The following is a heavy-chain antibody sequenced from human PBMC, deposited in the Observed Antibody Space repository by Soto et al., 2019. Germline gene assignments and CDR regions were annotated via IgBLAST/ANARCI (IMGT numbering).Heavy chain of an antibody. CDR1: GGSVSSGNYY. CDR2: IYYTGSS. CDR3: AKFRGGSISSWCFDH. V-gene: IGHV4-61*01. Sequence: SETLSLTCTVSGGSVSSGNYYWSWIRQPPGKGLEWIGFIYYTGSSSYNPSLKSRVTMSLDKSNNQFSLKLTSVTAGDTAVYYCAKFRGGSISSWCFDHWGQGTLVTVSS. J-gene: IGHJ4*02. D-gene: IGHD6-13*01.